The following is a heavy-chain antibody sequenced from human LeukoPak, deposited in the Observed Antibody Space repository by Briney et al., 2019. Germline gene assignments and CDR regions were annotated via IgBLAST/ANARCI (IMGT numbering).Heavy chain of an antibody. CDR1: GFSISSHW. D-gene: IGHD1-20*01. J-gene: IGHJ4*02. CDR3: AKENNWNDGRFNYFDY. V-gene: IGHV3-7*03. Sequence: GGSLRLSCVASGFSISSHWMSWVRQAPGKGLEWVASLKEDVSARNLVDSVKGRFTISTDNAKNSLNLQMNGLRAEDTAVYYCAKENNWNDGRFNYFDYWGQGTLVTVSS. CDR2: LKEDVSAR.